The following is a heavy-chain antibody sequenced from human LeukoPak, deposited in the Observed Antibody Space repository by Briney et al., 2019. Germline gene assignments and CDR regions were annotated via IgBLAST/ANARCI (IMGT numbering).Heavy chain of an antibody. CDR3: ARSMVHSSSWSHYYYYMDV. V-gene: IGHV4-4*07. CDR2: IYTSGST. J-gene: IGHJ6*03. Sequence: SETLSLTCTVSGGSISSYYLSWIRQPAGKGLEWIGRIYTSGSTNYNPSLKSRVTMSVDTSKNQFSLKLSSVTAADTAVYYCARSMVHSSSWSHYYYYMDVWGKGTTVTVS. D-gene: IGHD6-13*01. CDR1: GGSISSYY.